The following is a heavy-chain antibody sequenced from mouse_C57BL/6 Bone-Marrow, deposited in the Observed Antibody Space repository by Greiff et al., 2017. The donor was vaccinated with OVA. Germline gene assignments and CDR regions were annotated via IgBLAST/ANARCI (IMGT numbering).Heavy chain of an antibody. CDR1: GFSLTSYG. Sequence: VKLMESGPGLVAPSQSLSITCTVSGFSLTSYGVDWVRQPPGQGLEWLGVIWRGGSTNYNSALMSGLSISKDNSKSQVLLKMNRLQTDDTAMYYCAKRGLPWYFDVWGTGTTVTVSS. V-gene: IGHV2-9*01. D-gene: IGHD2-2*01. J-gene: IGHJ1*03. CDR3: AKRGLPWYFDV. CDR2: IWRGGST.